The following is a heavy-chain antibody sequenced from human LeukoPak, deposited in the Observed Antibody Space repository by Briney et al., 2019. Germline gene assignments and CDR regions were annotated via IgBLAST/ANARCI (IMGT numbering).Heavy chain of an antibody. V-gene: IGHV4-4*02. Sequence: SETLSLTCAVSGGSISSSNWCTWVRQPPGKGLEWIGEIYHSGSTNYNPSLKSRVTISVDTSKNQFSLKLSSVTAADTAVYYCARASGTNAFDIWGQGTMVTVSS. CDR1: GGSISSSNW. J-gene: IGHJ3*02. CDR3: ARASGTNAFDI. D-gene: IGHD6-13*01. CDR2: IYHSGST.